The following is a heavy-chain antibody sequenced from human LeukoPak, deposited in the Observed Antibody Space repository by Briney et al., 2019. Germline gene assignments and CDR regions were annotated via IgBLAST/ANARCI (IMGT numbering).Heavy chain of an antibody. D-gene: IGHD7-27*01. CDR1: GVPLCSYW. CDR2: IYSGGSGT. J-gene: IGHJ4*02. V-gene: IGHV3-74*01. Sequence: PGGSLRLSCAASGVPLCSYWMHWVRQTAGKGLVWVSRIYSGGSGTSYADSVEGRFTISRDNAKNILYLQMNSLRAEDTALYYCATSLGPLTEYWGQGILVTVSS. CDR3: ATSLGPLTEY.